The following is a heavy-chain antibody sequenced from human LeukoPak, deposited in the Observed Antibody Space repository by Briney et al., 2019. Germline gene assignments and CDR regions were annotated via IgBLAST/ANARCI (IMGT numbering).Heavy chain of an antibody. Sequence: GRSLRLSCAASGFTFSSYAMHWVRQAPGKGLEWVAVISYDGSNKYYADSVKGRFTISRDNSKNTLYPQMNSLRAEDTAVYYCAKFPPIVAVPAAIKDAFDIWGQGTMVTVSS. CDR3: AKFPPIVAVPAAIKDAFDI. D-gene: IGHD2-2*02. V-gene: IGHV3-30-3*02. CDR1: GFTFSSYA. J-gene: IGHJ3*02. CDR2: ISYDGSNK.